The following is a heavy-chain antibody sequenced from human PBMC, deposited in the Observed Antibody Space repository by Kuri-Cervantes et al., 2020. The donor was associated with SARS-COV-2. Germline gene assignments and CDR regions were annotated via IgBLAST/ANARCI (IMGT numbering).Heavy chain of an antibody. J-gene: IGHJ6*03. CDR2: INSGSGTR. CDR1: GLTFGNYA. Sequence: GGSLRLSCAASGLTFGNYAMSWVRQAPGRGLEGVSSINSGSGTRHYKDSVKGRFTISRDNSKSALYLQLNSLRAEDTAVDYCAKNGGEFIFGLVIPYFYMDVWGKGTTVTVSS. V-gene: IGHV3-23*01. D-gene: IGHD3-3*01. CDR3: AKNGGEFIFGLVIPYFYMDV.